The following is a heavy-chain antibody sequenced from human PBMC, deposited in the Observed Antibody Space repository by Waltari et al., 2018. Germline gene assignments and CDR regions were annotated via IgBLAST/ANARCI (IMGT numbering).Heavy chain of an antibody. Sequence: QITLKESGPTLVKPTQTLTLTCTFSGFSLSTSGVGVGWIRQPPGTALGGLALIYWDDDKRYSPSLKSRLTITKDTSKNQVVLTMTNMDPVDTATYYCAHSFLGYCSSTSCPPDYNWFDPWGQGTLVTVSS. CDR1: GFSLSTSGVG. V-gene: IGHV2-5*02. CDR2: IYWDDDK. D-gene: IGHD2-2*01. CDR3: AHSFLGYCSSTSCPPDYNWFDP. J-gene: IGHJ5*02.